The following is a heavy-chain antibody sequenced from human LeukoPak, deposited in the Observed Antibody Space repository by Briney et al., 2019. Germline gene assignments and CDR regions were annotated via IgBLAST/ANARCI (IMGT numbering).Heavy chain of an antibody. CDR2: IKQDGSEK. J-gene: IGHJ4*02. D-gene: IGHD3-16*02. Sequence: GGSLRLSCAASEFTFSSYSMNWVRQAPGKGLEWVANIKQDGSEKYYVDSVKGRFTISRDNAKNSLYLQMNSLRAEDTAVYYCARDRYDYVWGSYRQDYWGQGTLVTVSS. CDR3: ARDRYDYVWGSYRQDY. V-gene: IGHV3-7*01. CDR1: EFTFSSYS.